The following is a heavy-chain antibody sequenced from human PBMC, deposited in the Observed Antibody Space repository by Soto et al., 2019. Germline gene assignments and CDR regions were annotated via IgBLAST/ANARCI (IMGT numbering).Heavy chain of an antibody. J-gene: IGHJ4*02. V-gene: IGHV3-23*01. CDR1: GFTFSNYA. D-gene: IGHD1-1*01. Sequence: GGSLRLSCAASGFTFSNYAMTWVRQGPGKGLEWVSTISGNGDNTYYADSVKGRFTFSRDNSDNTLSLQMNSLRADDTAIYYCAKGTLDHFDFWGLGTLVTVSS. CDR3: AKGTLDHFDF. CDR2: ISGNGDNT.